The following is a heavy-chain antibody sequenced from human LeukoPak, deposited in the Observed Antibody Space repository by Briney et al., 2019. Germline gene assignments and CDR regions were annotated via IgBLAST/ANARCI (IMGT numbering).Heavy chain of an antibody. Sequence: GASVKVPCKASGGTFSSYAISWVRQAPGQGREWMGGIIPIFGTANYAQKFQGRVTITADESTSTAYMELSSLRSEDTAVYYCARGPLNYYGSGSYNRDYWGQGTLVTVSS. D-gene: IGHD3-10*01. CDR3: ARGPLNYYGSGSYNRDY. CDR1: GGTFSSYA. CDR2: IIPIFGTA. V-gene: IGHV1-69*13. J-gene: IGHJ4*02.